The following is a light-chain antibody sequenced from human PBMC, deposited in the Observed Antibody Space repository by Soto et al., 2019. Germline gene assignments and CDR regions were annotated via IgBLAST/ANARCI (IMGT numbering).Light chain of an antibody. CDR2: GAS. J-gene: IGKJ5*01. Sequence: EIVMTQSPDILSVSPGERATLSCRASQSVSSSYLAWYQQKPGQAPRLLIYGASSRATGIPARFSGSGSGTDFILTISSLEPEDFAVYYCQQRSNWPPITFGQGTRLEIK. CDR3: QQRSNWPPIT. V-gene: IGKV3D-20*02. CDR1: QSVSSSY.